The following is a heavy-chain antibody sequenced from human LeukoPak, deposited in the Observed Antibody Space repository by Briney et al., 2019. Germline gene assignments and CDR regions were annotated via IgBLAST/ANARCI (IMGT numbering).Heavy chain of an antibody. V-gene: IGHV3-48*03. CDR1: GFTFSSYE. D-gene: IGHD2-15*01. Sequence: GGSLRLSCAASGFTFSSYEMNWVRQAAGKGLEWVSYISSSGSTIYYADSVKGRFTIPRDNAKNSLYLQMNRLRAEDTAGYYCARDRDVVVVAAAFDYWGQGTLVTVSS. CDR2: ISSSGSTI. CDR3: ARDRDVVVVAAAFDY. J-gene: IGHJ4*02.